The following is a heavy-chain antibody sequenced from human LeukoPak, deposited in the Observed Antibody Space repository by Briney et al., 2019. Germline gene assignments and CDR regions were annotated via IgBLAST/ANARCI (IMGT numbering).Heavy chain of an antibody. J-gene: IGHJ4*02. D-gene: IGHD6-6*01. CDR1: GGSISSGSYY. CDR2: IYYSGST. CDR3: ARVSGSIAARRSFDY. V-gene: IGHV4-61*01. Sequence: PSQTLSLTCTVSGGSISSGSYYWSWIRQPPGKGLEWIGYIYYSGSTNYNPSLKSRVTISVDTSKNQFSLKLSSVTAADTAVYYCARVSGSIAARRSFDYWGQGTLVTVSS.